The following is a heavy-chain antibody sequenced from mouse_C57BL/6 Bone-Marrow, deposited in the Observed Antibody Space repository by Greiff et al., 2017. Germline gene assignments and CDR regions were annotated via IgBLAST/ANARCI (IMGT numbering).Heavy chain of an antibody. CDR3: ARRGFAY. CDR1: GFPFSDYG. CDR2: ISSGSCTI. V-gene: IGHV5-17*01. Sequence: EVKLVASWGGLLKPRRSPKLSFAAFGFPFSDYGMHWVRQAQETGLEWVAYISSGSCTIYYADTVKGRFTISRDNAKNTLFLQMTSLRSEDTAMYYCARRGFAYWGQGTLVTVSA. J-gene: IGHJ3*01.